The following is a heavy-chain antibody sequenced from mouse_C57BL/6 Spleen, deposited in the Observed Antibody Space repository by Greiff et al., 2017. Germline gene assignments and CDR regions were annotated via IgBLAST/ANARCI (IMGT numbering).Heavy chain of an antibody. CDR3: ARGEDYGAMDY. D-gene: IGHD2-4*01. V-gene: IGHV1-63*01. CDR2: IYPGGGYI. Sequence: VQLQQSGAELVRPGTSVKMPCKASGSTFTNYGFGWAKQRPGHGLEWIGDIYPGGGYIDYNEKFKGKATLTADKSSSTAYMQFSSLTSEDSAIYYCARGEDYGAMDYWGQGTSVTVSS. CDR1: GSTFTNYG. J-gene: IGHJ4*01.